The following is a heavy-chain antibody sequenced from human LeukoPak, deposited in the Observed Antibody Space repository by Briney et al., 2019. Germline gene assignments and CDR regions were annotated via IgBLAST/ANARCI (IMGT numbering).Heavy chain of an antibody. CDR2: IYSSGST. Sequence: SDTLSLTCTVSGGSISSYYWSWIRQPPGKGLEWIGYIYSSGSTNYNPSLKSRVTISVDTPKNHFSLNLSSVTAADTAGYYCARHRNSGYHSYGMDVWGQGTTVTVSS. V-gene: IGHV4-59*08. J-gene: IGHJ6*02. CDR1: GGSISSYY. D-gene: IGHD5-12*01. CDR3: ARHRNSGYHSYGMDV.